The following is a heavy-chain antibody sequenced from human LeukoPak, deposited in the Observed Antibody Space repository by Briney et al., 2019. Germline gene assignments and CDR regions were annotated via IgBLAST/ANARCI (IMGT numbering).Heavy chain of an antibody. D-gene: IGHD2-2*01. CDR2: IWYDGSNK. V-gene: IGHV3-33*01. CDR1: GFTFSSYG. Sequence: PGRSLRLSCAASGFTFSSYGMHWVRQAPGKGLEWVAVIWYDGSNKYYADSVKGRFTISRDNSKNTLYLQMNSLRAEDTAVYYCARDRSYCSSTSCSSHAEYFQHWGQGTLVTVSS. J-gene: IGHJ1*01. CDR3: ARDRSYCSSTSCSSHAEYFQH.